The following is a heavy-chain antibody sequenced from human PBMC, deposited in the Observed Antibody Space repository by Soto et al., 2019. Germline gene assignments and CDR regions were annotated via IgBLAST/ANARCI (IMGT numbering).Heavy chain of an antibody. D-gene: IGHD6-19*01. V-gene: IGHV1-18*01. CDR2: ISAYNGNT. CDR1: GYTFTSYG. CDR3: ARDRAGKQWLVDYYYGMDV. J-gene: IGHJ6*02. Sequence: ASVKVSCKASGYTFTSYGISWVRQAPGQGLEWMGWISAYNGNTNYAQKLQGRVTMTTDTSTSTAYMELGSLRSDDTAVYYCARDRAGKQWLVDYYYGMDVWGQGTTVTVSS.